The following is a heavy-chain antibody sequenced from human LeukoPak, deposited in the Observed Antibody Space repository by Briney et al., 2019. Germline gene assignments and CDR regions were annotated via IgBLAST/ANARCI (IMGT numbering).Heavy chain of an antibody. D-gene: IGHD2-15*01. J-gene: IGHJ4*02. CDR1: GYTFTGYC. CDR3: ASVKDIVVGGGPYYFDY. CDR2: INPHNADT. V-gene: IGHV1-2*02. Sequence: GASVKVSCKASGYTFTGYCLHWVRQAPGQGLEWMGWINPHNADTNYAQRFQGRVTMTRDTSITTAYMVLSRLRSDDTAVYYCASVKDIVVGGGPYYFDYWGQGTLVTVSS.